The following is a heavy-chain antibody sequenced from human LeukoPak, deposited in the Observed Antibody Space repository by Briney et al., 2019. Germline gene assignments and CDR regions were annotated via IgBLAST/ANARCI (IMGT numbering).Heavy chain of an antibody. Sequence: QPGGSLRLSCAASGFTFSGSAMHWVRQASVRGLEWLGRIRSKANSYATTYAASVKGRFTISRDDSKNTAYLQMNSLKTEDTAVYYCTRPIDYVWGSYTDYWGQGTLVTVSS. CDR3: TRPIDYVWGSYTDY. D-gene: IGHD3-16*01. J-gene: IGHJ4*02. V-gene: IGHV3-73*01. CDR2: IRSKANSYAT. CDR1: GFTFSGSA.